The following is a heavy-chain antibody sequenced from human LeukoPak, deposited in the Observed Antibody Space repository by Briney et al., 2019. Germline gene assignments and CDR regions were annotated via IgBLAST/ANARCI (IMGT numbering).Heavy chain of an antibody. V-gene: IGHV4-59*01. Sequence: ASETLSLTCTVSGGSISSYYWSWIRQPPGKGLEWIGYIYYSGSTNHNPSLKSRVTISVDTSKNQFSLKLSSVTAADTAVYYCARTAAGLFDYWGQGTLVTVSS. CDR3: ARTAAGLFDY. CDR2: IYYSGST. CDR1: GGSISSYY. D-gene: IGHD6-13*01. J-gene: IGHJ4*02.